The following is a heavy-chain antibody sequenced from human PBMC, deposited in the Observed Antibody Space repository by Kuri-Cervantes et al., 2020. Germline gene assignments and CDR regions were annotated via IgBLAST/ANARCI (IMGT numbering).Heavy chain of an antibody. J-gene: IGHJ4*02. CDR2: IYTSGST. CDR3: ARGGNGYGFGELDY. V-gene: IGHV4-4*07. Sequence: GSLRLSCTVSGGSISSYYWSWIRQPAGKGLEWIGRIYTSGSTNYNPSLKSRVTMSVDTSKNQFSLKLSSVTAADTAVYYCARGGNGYGFGELDYWGQGTLVTVSS. CDR1: GGSISSYY. D-gene: IGHD3-10*01.